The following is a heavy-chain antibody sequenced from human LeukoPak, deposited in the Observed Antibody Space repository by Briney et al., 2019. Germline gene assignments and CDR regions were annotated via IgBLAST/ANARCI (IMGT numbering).Heavy chain of an antibody. J-gene: IGHJ6*03. D-gene: IGHD3-22*01. V-gene: IGHV4-34*01. CDR1: GGSFSGYY. CDR3: ARDTYYYDSSGYYYYYMDV. Sequence: SETLSLTCAVYGGSFSGYYWSWIRQPPGKGLEWIGEINHSGSTNYNPSLKSRVTTSVDTSKNQFSLKVSSVTAADTAVYYCARDTYYYDSSGYYYYYMDVWGKGTTVTISS. CDR2: INHSGST.